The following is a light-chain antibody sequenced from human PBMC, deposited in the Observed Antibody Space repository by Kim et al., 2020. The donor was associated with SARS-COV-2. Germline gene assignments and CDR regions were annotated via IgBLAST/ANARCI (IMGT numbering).Light chain of an antibody. CDR2: EDD. CDR3: QSYNRDNVI. V-gene: IGLV6-57*03. J-gene: IGLJ2*01. CDR1: SGSIEDNY. Sequence: GKPVTISCTRSSGSIEDNYVQWYQQRPGGVPTTVIYEDDQRPSGVSDRFSGSIDNSSNSASLTISGLRTEDEADYYCQSYNRDNVIFGGGTQLTVL.